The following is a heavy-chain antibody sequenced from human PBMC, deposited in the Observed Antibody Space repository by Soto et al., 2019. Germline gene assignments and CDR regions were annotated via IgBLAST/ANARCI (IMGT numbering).Heavy chain of an antibody. D-gene: IGHD6-6*01. Sequence: ASVKVSCKASGYTFTGYYMHWVRQAPGQGLEWMGWINPNSGGTNYAQKFQGWVTMTRDTSISTACMELSRLRSDDTAVYYCARAHSISSGGGEDIYYYYYGMDVWGQGTTVTASS. J-gene: IGHJ6*02. CDR3: ARAHSISSGGGEDIYYYYYGMDV. V-gene: IGHV1-2*04. CDR1: GYTFTGYY. CDR2: INPNSGGT.